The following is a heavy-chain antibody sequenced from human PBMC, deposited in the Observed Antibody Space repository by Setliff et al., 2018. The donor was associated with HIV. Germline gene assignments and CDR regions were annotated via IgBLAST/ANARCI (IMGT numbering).Heavy chain of an antibody. Sequence: ASVKVSCKASGYTFTSYGMNWVRQAPGQGLEWMGWINTYTGNPTYAQDFTGRFVFSLDTSVSTAYLQISSLKAEDIAVYYCARVVPAGMRVGGGDYFDHWGQGTLVTVSS. CDR3: ARVVPAGMRVGGGDYFDH. J-gene: IGHJ4*02. D-gene: IGHD2-2*01. CDR2: INTYTGNP. CDR1: GYTFTSYG. V-gene: IGHV7-4-1*02.